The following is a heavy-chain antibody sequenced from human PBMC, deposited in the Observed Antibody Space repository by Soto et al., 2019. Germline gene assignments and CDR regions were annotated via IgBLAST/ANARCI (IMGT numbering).Heavy chain of an antibody. V-gene: IGHV4-59*01. CDR3: AREEDY. J-gene: IGHJ4*02. Sequence: QVQLQESGPGLVKPSETLSLTCTVSGGSISSYYWSWIRQPPGKGLEWIGFIYYSGSTNYNPSLKSRVTISVDTSKNQFSLKLSSVTAADTAVYYCAREEDYWGQGTLVTVSS. CDR2: IYYSGST. CDR1: GGSISSYY.